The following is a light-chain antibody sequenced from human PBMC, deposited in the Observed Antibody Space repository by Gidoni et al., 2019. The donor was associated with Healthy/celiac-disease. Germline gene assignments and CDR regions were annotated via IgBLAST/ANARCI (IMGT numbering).Light chain of an antibody. Sequence: QSALTQPASVSGSPGQSINISCTVTRSDVGSYNLVSWYQQHPGKAPKLMIYEGSKRPSGVANRFSGSKSGNTASLTISGLQAEDEADYYCCSYAGSSTYVVFGGGTKLTVL. J-gene: IGLJ2*01. V-gene: IGLV2-23*01. CDR1: RSDVGSYNL. CDR2: EGS. CDR3: CSYAGSSTYVV.